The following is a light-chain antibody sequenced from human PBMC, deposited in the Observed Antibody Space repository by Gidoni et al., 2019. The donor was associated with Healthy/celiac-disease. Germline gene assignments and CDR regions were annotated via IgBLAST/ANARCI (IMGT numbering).Light chain of an antibody. V-gene: IGKV3-20*01. J-gene: IGKJ1*01. CDR3: QQYGSSPPVWT. Sequence: IVLTQSPGTLSLSPGERATLSCRASQSVSSSYLAWYQQEPGQAPRLLIYGASSRATGIPDRFSGSGSGTDFTITISRLEPEDFAVYYCQQYGSSPPVWTFXQXTKVEIK. CDR2: GAS. CDR1: QSVSSSY.